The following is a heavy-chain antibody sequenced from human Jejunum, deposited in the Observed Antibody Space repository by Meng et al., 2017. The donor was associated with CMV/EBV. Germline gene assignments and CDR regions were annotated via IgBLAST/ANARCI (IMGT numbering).Heavy chain of an antibody. V-gene: IGHV4-61*01. J-gene: IGHJ5*02. Sequence: TCTVSGGSVSSGSYYWIWIRQPPGKGLEWIGYIYYSGSTNYNPSLKSRVTISVDTSKNQFSLKLSSVTAADTAVYYCARVDYSGFDPWGQGTLVTVSS. CDR2: IYYSGST. CDR1: GGSVSSGSYY. D-gene: IGHD4-11*01. CDR3: ARVDYSGFDP.